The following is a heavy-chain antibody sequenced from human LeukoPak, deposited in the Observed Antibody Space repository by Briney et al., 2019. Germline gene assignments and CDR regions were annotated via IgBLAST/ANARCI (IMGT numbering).Heavy chain of an antibody. CDR3: ARGSGVAVGMDV. CDR2: FFTGGST. V-gene: IGHV4-4*07. J-gene: IGHJ6*02. Sequence: SSETLSLTCTVSGGSIDSHYWSWTRQSAGKGLEWIGRFFTGGSTYYNPSLESRVTMSVDTSKNQFSLKLRSVTAADTAVYFCARGSGVAVGMDVWGQGTTVIVSS. CDR1: GGSIDSHY. D-gene: IGHD6-19*01.